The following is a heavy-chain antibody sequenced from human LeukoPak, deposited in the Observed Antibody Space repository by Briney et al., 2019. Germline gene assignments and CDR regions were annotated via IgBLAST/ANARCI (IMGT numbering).Heavy chain of an antibody. Sequence: ASVKVSCKASGNSFTGYYMHWVRQAPGQGLEWMGWINPNSGGTNYAQKFQGRVTMTRDTSISTAYMELSRLRSDDTAVYYCARDWFGELLPHSWGQGTLVTVSS. CDR2: INPNSGGT. V-gene: IGHV1-2*02. D-gene: IGHD3-10*01. CDR3: ARDWFGELLPHS. J-gene: IGHJ4*02. CDR1: GNSFTGYY.